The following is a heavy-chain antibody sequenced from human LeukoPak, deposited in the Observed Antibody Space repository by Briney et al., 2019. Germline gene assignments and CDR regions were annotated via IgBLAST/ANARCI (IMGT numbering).Heavy chain of an antibody. J-gene: IGHJ2*01. CDR3: ARRDGSGSYYNNWYFNL. Sequence: SETLSLTCAVSGYSISSGYYWGWIRQPPGQGLEWIGSIYHSGSTYYNPSLKSRVTISVDTSKNQFFLKLSSVTAADTAVYYCARRDGSGSYYNNWYFNLWAGAPWSLSPQ. V-gene: IGHV4-38-2*01. CDR2: IYHSGST. D-gene: IGHD3-10*01. CDR1: GYSISSGYY.